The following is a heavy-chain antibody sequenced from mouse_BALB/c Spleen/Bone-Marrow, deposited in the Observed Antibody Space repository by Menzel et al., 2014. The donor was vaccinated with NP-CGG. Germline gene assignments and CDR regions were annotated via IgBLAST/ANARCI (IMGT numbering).Heavy chain of an antibody. V-gene: IGHV5-4*02. CDR2: ISDGGSYT. CDR3: ARGGNYGAMDY. CDR1: GFTFSDYY. Sequence: DVKLQESGGGLVKPGGSLKLSCAASGFTFSDYYMYWVRQTPEKRLEWVATISDGGSYTYYPDSVKGRFTISRDNAKNSLYLQMSSLKSEDTAMYYCARGGNYGAMDYWGQGTSVTVSS. D-gene: IGHD2-1*01. J-gene: IGHJ4*01.